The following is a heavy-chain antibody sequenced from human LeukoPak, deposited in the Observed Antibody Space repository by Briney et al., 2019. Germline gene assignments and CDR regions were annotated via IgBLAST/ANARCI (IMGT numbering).Heavy chain of an antibody. CDR3: ARDKGYYSDY. Sequence: SETLSLTCTVSSGSISSGGYYWSWIRQHPGEGLEWIGYIYYSGSTYYNPSLKSRVTISIDTSKNHFSLKLSSVTAADTAVYYCARDKGYYSDYWGQGTLVTVSS. V-gene: IGHV4-31*03. CDR1: SGSISSGGYY. CDR2: IYYSGST. J-gene: IGHJ4*02.